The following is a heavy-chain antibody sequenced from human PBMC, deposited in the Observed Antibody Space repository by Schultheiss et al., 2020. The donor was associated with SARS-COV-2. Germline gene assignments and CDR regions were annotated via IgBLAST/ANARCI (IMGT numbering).Heavy chain of an antibody. CDR1: GFTFSSYA. CDR3: AREFLDSSSWFYYYYYYMDV. CDR2: ISGSGGST. Sequence: GESLKISCAASGFTFSSYAMSWVRQAPGKGLEWVSAISGSGGSTYYADSVKGRFTISRDNSKNSLYLQMNSLRAEDTAVYYCAREFLDSSSWFYYYYYYMDVWGKGTTVTVSS. D-gene: IGHD6-13*01. J-gene: IGHJ6*03. V-gene: IGHV3-23*01.